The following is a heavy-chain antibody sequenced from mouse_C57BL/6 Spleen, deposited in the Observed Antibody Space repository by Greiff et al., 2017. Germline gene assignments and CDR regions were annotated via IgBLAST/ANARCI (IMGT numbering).Heavy chain of an antibody. D-gene: IGHD1-1*01. J-gene: IGHJ2*01. CDR1: GYTFTSYW. V-gene: IGHV1-59*01. CDR3: AKEPPCGSSQASPYFDY. CDR2: IDPSDSYT. Sequence: QVQLQQPGAELVRPGTSVKLSCKASGYTFTSYWMHWVKQRPGQGLEWIGVIDPSDSYTNYNQKFKGKATLTVDTSSSTAYMQLSSLTSEDSAVYYCAKEPPCGSSQASPYFDYWGQGTTLTVSS.